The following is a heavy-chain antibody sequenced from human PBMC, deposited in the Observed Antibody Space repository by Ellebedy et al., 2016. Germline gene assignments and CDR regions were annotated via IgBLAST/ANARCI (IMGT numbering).Heavy chain of an antibody. Sequence: GGSLRLXXAASGFTFSSYGMHWVRQAPGKGLEWVAVISYDGSNKYYADSVKGRFTISRDNSKNTLYLQMNSLRAEDTAVYYCAKDGALGGDYYFDYWGQGTLVTVSS. J-gene: IGHJ4*02. CDR1: GFTFSSYG. CDR3: AKDGALGGDYYFDY. CDR2: ISYDGSNK. V-gene: IGHV3-30*18. D-gene: IGHD2-21*01.